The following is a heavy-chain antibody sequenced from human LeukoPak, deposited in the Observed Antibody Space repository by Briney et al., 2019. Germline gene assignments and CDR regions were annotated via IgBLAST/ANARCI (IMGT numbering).Heavy chain of an antibody. J-gene: IGHJ4*02. CDR3: ASILYYGSGSYYNGFDY. CDR2: IYPGDSDT. D-gene: IGHD3-10*01. V-gene: IGHV5-51*01. CDR1: GYSFTSYW. Sequence: GESLKISCKGSGYSFTSYWIGWVRQMPGKGLEWMGIIYPGDSDTRYSPSSQGQVTISADKSISTAYLQWSSLKASDTAMYYCASILYYGSGSYYNGFDYWGQGTLVTVSS.